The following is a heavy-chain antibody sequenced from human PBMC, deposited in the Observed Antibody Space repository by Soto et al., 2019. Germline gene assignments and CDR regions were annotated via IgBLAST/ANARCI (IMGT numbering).Heavy chain of an antibody. CDR1: GFTFSSHW. V-gene: IGHV3-74*01. J-gene: IGHJ4*02. CDR2: INTDGSAT. CDR3: TRDGEGY. Sequence: EVQLVESGGGLVQPGGSLRLSCAASGFTFSSHWMHWVRQVPGKGLVWVSRINTDGSATSYADSVKGRFTISRDNAKNTLYLQMNSLRVEDTAVYYCTRDGEGYWGQGTLVTVSS. D-gene: IGHD2-21*01.